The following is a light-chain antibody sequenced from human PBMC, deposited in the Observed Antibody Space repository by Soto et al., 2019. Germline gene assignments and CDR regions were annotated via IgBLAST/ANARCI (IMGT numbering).Light chain of an antibody. CDR1: QRVLYSSNNRNY. CDR2: WAS. Sequence: DIVMTQSPDSLTVSLGERATIKCKSSQRVLYSSNNRNYLAWYQQRPGQPPKLLISWASTRDSGVPDRFSGSGCGTDFTLTISSLQAEDVAVYYCQQYYSVPRTFGQGTRVEIK. CDR3: QQYYSVPRT. J-gene: IGKJ1*01. V-gene: IGKV4-1*01.